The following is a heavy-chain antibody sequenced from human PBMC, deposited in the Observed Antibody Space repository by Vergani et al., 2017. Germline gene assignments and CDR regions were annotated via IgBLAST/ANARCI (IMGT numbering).Heavy chain of an antibody. CDR2: IHYSENT. J-gene: IGHJ5*02. D-gene: IGHD1-26*01. V-gene: IGHV4-59*11. CDR1: FDSIRNLY. Sequence: QVQLQESGPGLVKSSETLSLTCSVSFDSIRNLYFNWIRQPPEKGLEWIGAIHYSENTNYNPSLKTRVTISVDTSKNQFSLTVTSVTAADTAVYYCASATHSGQRADRWGQGILVTVTS. CDR3: ASATHSGQRADR.